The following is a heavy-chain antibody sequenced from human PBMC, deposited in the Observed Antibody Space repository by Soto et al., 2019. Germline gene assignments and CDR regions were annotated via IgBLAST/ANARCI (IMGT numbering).Heavy chain of an antibody. V-gene: IGHV1-8*01. J-gene: IGHJ4*02. CDR2: MNPNSGNT. CDR3: AGGDNASKARSGYSFDY. Sequence: QVQLVQSGAEVKKPGASVKVSCKASGYTFTSYDINWVRQATGQGLEWMGWMNPNSGNTGYAQKLQGRVTMTRNTSIRTAYMELSRLRSEDTAVYYCAGGDNASKARSGYSFDYWGQGTLVTVSS. D-gene: IGHD3-22*01. CDR1: GYTFTSYD.